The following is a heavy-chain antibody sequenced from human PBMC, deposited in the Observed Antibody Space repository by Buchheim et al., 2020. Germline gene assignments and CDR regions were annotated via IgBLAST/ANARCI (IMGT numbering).Heavy chain of an antibody. CDR2: INHSGST. CDR3: ARGRSGYSYGYPLYYYYYMDV. V-gene: IGHV4-34*01. D-gene: IGHD5-18*01. CDR1: GGSFSGYY. Sequence: QVQLQQWGAGLLKPSETLSLTCAVYGGSFSGYYWSWIRQPPGKGLEWIGEINHSGSTNYNPSLKSRVTISVDTSKNQFSLKLSSVTAADTAVYYCARGRSGYSYGYPLYYYYYMDVWGKGTT. J-gene: IGHJ6*03.